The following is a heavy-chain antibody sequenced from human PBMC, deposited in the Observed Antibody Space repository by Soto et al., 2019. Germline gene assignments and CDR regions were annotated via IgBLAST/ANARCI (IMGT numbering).Heavy chain of an antibody. J-gene: IGHJ4*02. CDR1: CDYISNPHG. CDR2: VYHTGIT. V-gene: IGHV4-4*02. D-gene: IGHD2-21*01. CDR3: STRPPRIVVTVLPIPM. Sequence: TSETQCLPCAVSCDYISNPHGWTWVRKTPGKGLEWIGEVYHTGITSYNPSLKSRVTISVDKSNNQSSLKLTSMTAADTAVYYWSTRPPRIVVTVLPIPMWGQGMLVTVSS.